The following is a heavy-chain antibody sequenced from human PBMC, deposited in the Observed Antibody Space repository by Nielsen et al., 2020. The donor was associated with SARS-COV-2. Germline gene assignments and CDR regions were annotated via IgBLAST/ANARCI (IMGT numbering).Heavy chain of an antibody. CDR2: IRYDGSNK. CDR1: GFTFSSYG. V-gene: IGHV3-30*02. Sequence: RGSLRLSCAASGFTFSSYGMHWVRQAPGKGLEWVAFIRYDGSNKYYADSVKGRFTISRDNSKNTLYLQMNSLRAEDTAVYYCAKDFGSGPRGYYYYGMDVWGQGTTVTVSS. D-gene: IGHD6-19*01. CDR3: AKDFGSGPRGYYYYGMDV. J-gene: IGHJ6*02.